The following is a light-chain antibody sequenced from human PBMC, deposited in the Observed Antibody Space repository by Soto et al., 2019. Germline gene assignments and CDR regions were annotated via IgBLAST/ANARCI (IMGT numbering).Light chain of an antibody. V-gene: IGKV3-11*01. Sequence: EIVLTQSPATLSLSPGARATLSCRASQSVGNYLAWYQQKAGQAPRLLIYDASHRATGVPDRFSGSGSGTDFTLNISSLEPEDFAVHFCQQRSNWPLWSFGAGTKVEIK. CDR2: DAS. CDR1: QSVGNY. J-gene: IGKJ4*02. CDR3: QQRSNWPLWS.